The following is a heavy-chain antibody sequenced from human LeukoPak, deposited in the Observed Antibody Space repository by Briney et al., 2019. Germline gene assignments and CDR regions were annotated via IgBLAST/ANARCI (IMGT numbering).Heavy chain of an antibody. D-gene: IGHD2-21*02. CDR2: INGGNGNT. CDR1: GYTVTRYA. V-gene: IGHV1-3*03. CDR3: ASAYCGGDCYNGGSAFDI. J-gene: IGHJ3*02. Sequence: AASVKVSCKASGYTVTRYAMHWVRQAPGQRLEWMGWINGGNGNTKYSQEFQGRVTITRDTSANTVYMELSSLRSEDMAVYYCASAYCGGDCYNGGSAFDIWGQGTMVSVSS.